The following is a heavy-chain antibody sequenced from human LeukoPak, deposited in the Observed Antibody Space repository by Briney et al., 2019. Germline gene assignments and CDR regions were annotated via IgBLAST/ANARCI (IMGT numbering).Heavy chain of an antibody. Sequence: GGSLRLSCAASGFTFDDYAMHWVRQAPGKGLVWVSRINSDGSSTSYADSVKGRFTISRDNAKNTLYLQMNSLRAEDTAVYYCAREEGIVGATGPGAFDIWGQGTMVTVSS. CDR3: AREEGIVGATGPGAFDI. D-gene: IGHD1-26*01. V-gene: IGHV3-74*01. CDR1: GFTFDDYA. J-gene: IGHJ3*02. CDR2: INSDGSST.